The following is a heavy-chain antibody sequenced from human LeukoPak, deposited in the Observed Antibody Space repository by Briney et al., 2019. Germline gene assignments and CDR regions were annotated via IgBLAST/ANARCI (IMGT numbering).Heavy chain of an antibody. Sequence: SQTLSLTCAVSGGSISSGEYYWSWIRQPPGKGLEWIGYIYYSVSTYYNPSLKSRHTISVDTSNSQFSLRLTSVTAADTAVYYCARDKVGSTNWLDPWGQGTLVTVSS. D-gene: IGHD1-26*01. CDR2: IYYSVST. CDR1: GGSISSGEYY. CDR3: ARDKVGSTNWLDP. J-gene: IGHJ5*02. V-gene: IGHV4-30-4*01.